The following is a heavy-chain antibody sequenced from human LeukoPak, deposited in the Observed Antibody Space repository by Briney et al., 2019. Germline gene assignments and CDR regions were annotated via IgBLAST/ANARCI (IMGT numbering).Heavy chain of an antibody. V-gene: IGHV4-59*01. CDR3: ARAVSGRFDY. CDR2: IYCSGST. CDR1: GGSISSYY. J-gene: IGHJ4*02. Sequence: PSETLSLTCTVSGGSISSYYWSWIRQPPGKGLEWIGYIYCSGSTNYNPSLKSRVTISVDTSKNQFSLKLSSVTAADTAVYYCARAVSGRFDYWGQGTLVTVSS. D-gene: IGHD6-19*01.